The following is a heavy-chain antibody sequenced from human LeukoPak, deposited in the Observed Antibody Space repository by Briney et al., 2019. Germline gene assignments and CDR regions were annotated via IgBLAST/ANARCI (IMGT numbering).Heavy chain of an antibody. J-gene: IGHJ4*02. D-gene: IGHD1-26*01. Sequence: PGGSLRLSCAASGFTFSSYAMSWVRQAPGKGLEWVSAISGSGGRTYHADSVKGRFTISRDNSKNTLYLQMNSLRAEDTAVYYCAKGGESYRTGLEYWGQGTLVTVSS. CDR2: ISGSGGRT. CDR3: AKGGESYRTGLEY. CDR1: GFTFSSYA. V-gene: IGHV3-23*01.